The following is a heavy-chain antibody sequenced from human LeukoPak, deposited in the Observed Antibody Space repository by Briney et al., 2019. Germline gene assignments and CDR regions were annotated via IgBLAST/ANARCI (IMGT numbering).Heavy chain of an antibody. J-gene: IGHJ6*02. CDR2: IWYDGSNK. CDR1: GFTFSSYG. V-gene: IGHV3-33*01. CDR3: ARDYDFWSGSPYGMDV. Sequence: GRSLRLSCAASGFTFSSYGMHWVRQAPGKGLEWVAVIWYDGSNKYYADSVKGRFTISRDNSKNTLYLQMNSLRAEDTAVYYCARDYDFWSGSPYGMDVWGQGTTVTVSS. D-gene: IGHD3-3*01.